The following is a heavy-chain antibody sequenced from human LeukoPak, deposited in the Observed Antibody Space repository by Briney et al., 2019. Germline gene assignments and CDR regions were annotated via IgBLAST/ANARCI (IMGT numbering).Heavy chain of an antibody. CDR3: ARVETYYYDSSGYYSPAYGMDV. Sequence: PGGSLRLSCAASGFTFSSYWMHWVRRAPGKGLVWVSRINSDGSSTSYADSVKGRFTISRDNAKNTLYLQMNSLRAEDTAVYYCARVETYYYDSSGYYSPAYGMDVWGQGTTVTVSS. CDR1: GFTFSSYW. V-gene: IGHV3-74*01. J-gene: IGHJ6*02. CDR2: INSDGSST. D-gene: IGHD3-22*01.